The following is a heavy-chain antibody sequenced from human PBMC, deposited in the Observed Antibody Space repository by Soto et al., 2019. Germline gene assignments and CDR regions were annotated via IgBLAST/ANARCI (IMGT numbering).Heavy chain of an antibody. CDR2: ISGSGGST. Sequence: ESGGGLVQPGGSLRLSCAASGFTFGSYAMSWVRQPPGKGLEWVSAISGSGGSTYYADSVKGRFTISRDNSKNTLYLQMNSLRAEDTAVYYCAKDPGVAVAKSYFDYWGQGTLVTVSS. CDR1: GFTFGSYA. CDR3: AKDPGVAVAKSYFDY. V-gene: IGHV3-23*01. J-gene: IGHJ4*02. D-gene: IGHD6-19*01.